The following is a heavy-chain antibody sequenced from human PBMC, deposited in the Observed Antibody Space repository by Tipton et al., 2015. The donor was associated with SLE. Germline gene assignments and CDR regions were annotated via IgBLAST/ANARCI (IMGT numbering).Heavy chain of an antibody. CDR2: IYSVGST. J-gene: IGHJ2*01. D-gene: IGHD4-23*01. CDR3: ASDAAVGYFDL. Sequence: SLRLSCAASGFTVSSNYMSWVRQAPGKGLEWVSVIYSVGSTYYADSVKGRFTISRDNSMNTLYLHMNSLRAEDTAVYYCASDAAVGYFDLWGRGTLVTVSS. V-gene: IGHV3-53*01. CDR1: GFTVSSNY.